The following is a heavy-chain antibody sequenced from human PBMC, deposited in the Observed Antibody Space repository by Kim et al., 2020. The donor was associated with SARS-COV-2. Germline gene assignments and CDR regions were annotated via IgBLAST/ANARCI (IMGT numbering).Heavy chain of an antibody. Sequence: ASVKVSCKASGYSFTNYGISWVRQAPGQGLEWMGWINGYSGDTNYAQKFQDRINVTTETSTTTAYMELRSLTSNDTAVYYCAREPGIDGMDVWGQGTTV. V-gene: IGHV1-18*01. CDR3: AREPGIDGMDV. J-gene: IGHJ6*02. CDR1: GYSFTNYG. CDR2: INGYSGDT.